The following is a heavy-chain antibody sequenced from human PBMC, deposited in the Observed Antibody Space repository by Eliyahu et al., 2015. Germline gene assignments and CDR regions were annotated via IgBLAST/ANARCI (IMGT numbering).Heavy chain of an antibody. J-gene: IGHJ5*02. CDR1: GFSLSXARMG. CDR2: IFSNDEK. V-gene: IGHV2-26*01. D-gene: IGHD1-26*01. CDR3: ARIRTGSYFSNWFDP. Sequence: QVTLKESGPVLVKPTETLTLTCTVXGFSLSXARMGVSWIRQPPGKALEWLAHIFSNDEKXYSTSLKSRLXISKDTSKSQVVLTMTNMDPVDTATYYCARIRTGSYFSNWFDPWGQGTLVTVSS.